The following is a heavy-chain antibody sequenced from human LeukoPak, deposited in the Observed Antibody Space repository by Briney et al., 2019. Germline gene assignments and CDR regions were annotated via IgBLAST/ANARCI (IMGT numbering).Heavy chain of an antibody. CDR2: IKQDGSEK. J-gene: IGHJ6*03. V-gene: IGHV3-7*03. Sequence: PGGSLRLSCAASGFTFISYWMSWVRQAPGKGLEWVANIKQDGSEKYYVDSVKGRFTISRDNSKNTLYLQMNSLRAEDTAVYYCAKGGYSNGRYYYYYMDVWGEGTTVTVSS. CDR1: GFTFISYW. D-gene: IGHD5-18*01. CDR3: AKGGYSNGRYYYYYMDV.